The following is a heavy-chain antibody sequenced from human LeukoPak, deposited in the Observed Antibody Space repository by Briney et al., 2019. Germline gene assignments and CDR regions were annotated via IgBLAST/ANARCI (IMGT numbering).Heavy chain of an antibody. CDR3: ARDSGQQRPGDY. V-gene: IGHV3-21*01. Sequence: GGSLRLSCAASGFTFSSYSMNWVRQAPGKGLEWVSSISSSSSYIYYADSVKGRFTISRDNAKNSLYLQMNSLRAEDTAVYYCARDSGQQRPGDYWGQGTLVTVSS. D-gene: IGHD6-25*01. J-gene: IGHJ4*02. CDR2: ISSSSSYI. CDR1: GFTFSSYS.